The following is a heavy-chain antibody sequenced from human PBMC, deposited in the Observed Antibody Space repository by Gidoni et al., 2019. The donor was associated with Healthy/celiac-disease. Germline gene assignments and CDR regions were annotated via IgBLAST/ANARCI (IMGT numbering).Heavy chain of an antibody. D-gene: IGHD1-7*01. CDR1: GFTGSSNY. Sequence: EVQLVESGGGLVQPGGSLRTSCAPSGFTGSSNYMSWGRQAPGKGLEGVSVIYSGGSTCYADSVKGRFTSSRDNSKNTLYLQMNSLRAEDTAVYYCARHLINWNYDGDAFDIWGQGTMVTVSS. CDR3: ARHLINWNYDGDAFDI. CDR2: IYSGGST. J-gene: IGHJ3*02. V-gene: IGHV3-66*04.